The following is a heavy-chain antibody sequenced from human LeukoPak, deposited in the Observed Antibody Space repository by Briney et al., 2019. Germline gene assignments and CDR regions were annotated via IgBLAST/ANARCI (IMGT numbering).Heavy chain of an antibody. J-gene: IGHJ4*02. CDR2: IIPIFGTA. CDR1: GGTFSSYA. Sequence: ASVKVSCKASGGTFSSYAISWVRQAPGQGLEWMGGIIPIFGTANYAQKFQGRVTMTRDTSTSTVYMELSSLRSEDTAVYYCARGDFLEAAAHYYFDYWGQGILVTVSS. CDR3: ARGDFLEAAAHYYFDY. V-gene: IGHV1-69*05. D-gene: IGHD6-13*01.